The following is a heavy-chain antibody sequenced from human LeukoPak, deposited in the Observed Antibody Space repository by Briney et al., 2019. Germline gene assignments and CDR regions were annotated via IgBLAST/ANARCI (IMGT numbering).Heavy chain of an antibody. V-gene: IGHV3-23*01. CDR1: GFTFSSYA. J-gene: IGHJ4*02. D-gene: IGHD2-15*01. CDR2: IVSSGTNT. CDR3: AKATKVSCSGATCYPFDY. Sequence: GGSLRLSCAASGFTFSSYAMNWVRQAPGKGLECISIIVSSGTNTYYADSVKGRFTISRDNSKNTLYLQMNSLRADDTAVYYCAKATKVSCSGATCYPFDYWGQGTLVTVSS.